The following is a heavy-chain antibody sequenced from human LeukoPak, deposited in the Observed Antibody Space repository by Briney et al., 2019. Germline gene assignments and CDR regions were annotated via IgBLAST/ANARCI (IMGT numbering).Heavy chain of an antibody. Sequence: GGSLRLSCAASGFTFSSYAMSWVRQAPGKGLEWGSAISGSGGSTNYAASVKGRFTISRDNSKNTLFLQMDSLRAEDTAVYYCETETGYCSSTSCPEGDYWGQGTLVTVSS. CDR2: ISGSGGST. CDR3: ETETGYCSSTSCPEGDY. J-gene: IGHJ4*02. V-gene: IGHV3-23*01. CDR1: GFTFSSYA. D-gene: IGHD2-2*01.